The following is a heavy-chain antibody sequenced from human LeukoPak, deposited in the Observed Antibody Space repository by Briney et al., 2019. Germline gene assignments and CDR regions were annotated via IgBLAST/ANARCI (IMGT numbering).Heavy chain of an antibody. CDR2: MNPNSGNT. J-gene: IGHJ5*02. CDR3: ARSLGGRFGESPVDWFDP. D-gene: IGHD3-10*01. V-gene: IGHV1-8*02. Sequence: GASVKVSCKASGYTFTDYHVHWVRQAPGQGLEWMGWMNPNSGNTGYAQKFQGRVTMTRNTSISTAYMELSSLRSEDTAVYYCARSLGGRFGESPVDWFDPWGQGTLVTVSS. CDR1: GYTFTDYH.